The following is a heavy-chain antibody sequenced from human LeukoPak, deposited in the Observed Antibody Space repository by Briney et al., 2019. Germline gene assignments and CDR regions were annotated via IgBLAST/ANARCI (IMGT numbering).Heavy chain of an antibody. CDR1: GYTFTSYD. J-gene: IGHJ6*03. V-gene: IGHV1-8*01. CDR2: MNPNSGNT. CDR3: ARGPLSRGYYYYYMDV. Sequence: GASVKVSCKASGYTFTSYDINWVRQATGQGLEWMGWMNPNSGNTGYAQKFQGRVTMTRNTSISTAYMELSSLRSEDTAVYYCARGPLSRGYYYYYMDVWGKGTTVTISS.